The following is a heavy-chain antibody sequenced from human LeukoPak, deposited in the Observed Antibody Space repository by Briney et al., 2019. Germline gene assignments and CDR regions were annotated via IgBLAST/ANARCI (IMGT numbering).Heavy chain of an antibody. V-gene: IGHV1-69*13. CDR3: ASSSYRDGYNSAY. J-gene: IGHJ4*02. CDR2: IIPIFGTA. Sequence: SMKVSCKASGGTFSSYAISWVRQAPGQGLEWMGGIIPIFGTANYAQKFQGRVTITADESTSTAYMELSSLRSEDTAVYYCASSSYRDGYNSAYWGQGTLVTVSS. D-gene: IGHD5-24*01. CDR1: GGTFSSYA.